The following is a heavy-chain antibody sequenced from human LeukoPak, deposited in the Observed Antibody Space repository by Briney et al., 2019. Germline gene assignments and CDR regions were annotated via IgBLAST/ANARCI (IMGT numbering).Heavy chain of an antibody. CDR2: INHSGST. J-gene: IGHJ4*02. V-gene: IGHV4-34*01. D-gene: IGHD6-19*01. Sequence: SETLSLTCAVYGGSFSGYYWSWIRQPPGKGLEWIGKINHSGSTNYNPSLKSRVTISVDTSKNQFSLKLSSVTAADTAVYYCAGASTIAVAGTFDYWGQGTLVTVSS. CDR1: GGSFSGYY. CDR3: AGASTIAVAGTFDY.